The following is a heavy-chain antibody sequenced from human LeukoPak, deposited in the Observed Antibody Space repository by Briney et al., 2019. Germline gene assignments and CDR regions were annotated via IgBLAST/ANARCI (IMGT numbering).Heavy chain of an antibody. CDR2: IIPIFGTA. J-gene: IGHJ4*02. D-gene: IGHD6-6*01. V-gene: IGHV1-69*13. CDR1: GGTFIIYA. CDR3: PRSPGSSSYFDS. Sequence: SVTVSFKASGGTFIIYAISWVRQAPGQGLEWMGGIIPIFGTANYAQKFQGRVTITADESTSTAYMELSSLRSEDTAVYYCPRSPGSSSYFDSWGQGTLVTVSS.